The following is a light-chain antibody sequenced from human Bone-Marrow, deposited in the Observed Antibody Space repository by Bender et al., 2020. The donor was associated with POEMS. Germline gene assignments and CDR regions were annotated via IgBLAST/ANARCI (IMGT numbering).Light chain of an antibody. CDR2: DVN. CDR3: SPYSSNTTRL. Sequence: QSALTQPASVSGSPGQSITISCTGTSSDVGNYNYISWYQQHPGEAPKLIMHDVNSRPSGVPDRFSGSKSGNTASLTISGLQAEDEAYYYCSPYSSNTTRLFGGGTKLTV. V-gene: IGLV2-14*03. J-gene: IGLJ2*01. CDR1: SSDVGNYNY.